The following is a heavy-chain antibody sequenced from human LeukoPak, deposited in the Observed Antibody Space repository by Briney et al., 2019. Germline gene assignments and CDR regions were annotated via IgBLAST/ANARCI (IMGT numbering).Heavy chain of an antibody. V-gene: IGHV3-9*01. Sequence: GGSLRLSCAVSGFIFDDYAMHWVRQAPGKGLEWVSGITWGRDNLAYAASVKGRFTISRDNRKNLLHLQMNSLRPDDSAVYYCARDRGDRHHYDFWSGYEGWGQGTLVTVSS. CDR3: ARDRGDRHHYDFWSGYEG. D-gene: IGHD3-3*01. CDR2: ITWGRDNL. J-gene: IGHJ4*02. CDR1: GFIFDDYA.